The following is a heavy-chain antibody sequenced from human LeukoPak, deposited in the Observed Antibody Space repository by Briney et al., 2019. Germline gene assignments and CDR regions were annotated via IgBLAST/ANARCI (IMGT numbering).Heavy chain of an antibody. D-gene: IGHD3-10*01. CDR3: ATYGSGRKFDY. CDR2: VKTKTDGGTT. J-gene: IGHJ4*02. Sequence: GGSLRLSCAASGFTFSNSWMSWVRQAPGKGLEWVGRVKTKTDGGTTDYAAPVKGRFTISRDDSTNTLFLQMNSLKSEDTAVYYCATYGSGRKFDYWGQGILVTVSS. V-gene: IGHV3-15*01. CDR1: GFTFSNSW.